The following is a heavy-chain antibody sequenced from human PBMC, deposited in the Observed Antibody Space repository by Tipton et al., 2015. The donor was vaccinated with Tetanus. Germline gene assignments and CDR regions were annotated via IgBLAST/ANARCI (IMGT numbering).Heavy chain of an antibody. CDR3: ARVLQLERKFDF. CDR1: GFTFRSYA. Sequence: SLRLSCAASGFTFRSYAMNWVRQSPGGGLEWVSAISFDGSNKNYADSVKGRFTISRDNSHNTLFLQMNSLRAEDSATYYCARVLQLERKFDFWGQGILVTVSS. CDR2: ISFDGSNK. D-gene: IGHD1-1*01. J-gene: IGHJ4*02. V-gene: IGHV3-30-3*01.